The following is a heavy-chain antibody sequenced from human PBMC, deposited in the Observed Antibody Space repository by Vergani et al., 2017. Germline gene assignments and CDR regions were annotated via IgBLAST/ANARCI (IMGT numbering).Heavy chain of an antibody. CDR2: INHRGST. D-gene: IGHD3-3*01. V-gene: IGHV4-34*01. J-gene: IGHJ4*02. CDR1: GGSFSGYY. Sequence: QVQLQQWGAGLLKPSETLSLTCAVYGGSFSGYYWSWIRQPPGKGLEWIGEINHRGSTNYNPSLKSRVTISVDTSKNQFSLKLSSVTVADTAVYYCARGGYDFWSGYYHAFDYWGQGTLVTVSS. CDR3: ARGGYDFWSGYYHAFDY.